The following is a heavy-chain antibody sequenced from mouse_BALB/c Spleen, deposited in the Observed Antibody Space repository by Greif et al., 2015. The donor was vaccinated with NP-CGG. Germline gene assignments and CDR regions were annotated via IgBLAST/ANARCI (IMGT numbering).Heavy chain of an antibody. D-gene: IGHD1-2*01. J-gene: IGHJ2*01. CDR1: GYTFSSYW. Sequence: VQLQQSGAELRKPGASVKISCKATGYTFSSYWIEGVKQRPGHGLEWIGEILPGSGSTNYNEKFKGKATFTADTSSNTAYMQLSSLTSEDSAVYYCASPQFITTAFDYWGQGTTLTVSS. CDR3: ASPQFITTAFDY. V-gene: IGHV1-9*01. CDR2: ILPGSGST.